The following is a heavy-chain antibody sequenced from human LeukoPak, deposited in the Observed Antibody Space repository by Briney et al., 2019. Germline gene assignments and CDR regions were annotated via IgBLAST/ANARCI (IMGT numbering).Heavy chain of an antibody. D-gene: IGHD2-15*01. CDR3: AREPGYCSGGSCYGGWFDP. V-gene: IGHV4-34*01. CDR2: ITPSGGT. CDR1: GGSFSGYY. Sequence: PSETLSLTCAVYGGSFSGYYWSWIRQPPGKGLEWVGEITPSGGTNYNPSLKSRVAMSLDTSKKQFSLKLSSVTAADTAVYYCAREPGYCSGGSCYGGWFDPWGQGTLVTVSS. J-gene: IGHJ5*02.